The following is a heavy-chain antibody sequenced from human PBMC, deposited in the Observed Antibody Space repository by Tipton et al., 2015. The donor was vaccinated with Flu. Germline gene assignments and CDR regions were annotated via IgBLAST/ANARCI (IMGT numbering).Heavy chain of an antibody. CDR1: GYTFSNHD. D-gene: IGHD6-6*01. CDR2: MGPNSGNT. V-gene: IGHV1-8*01. Sequence: QLVQSGAEVKKPGASVRVSCRASGYTFSNHDINWIRQAAGQGLEWMGWMGPNSGNTGYAQKFQGRVTMTRDTSARTAYMELTSLTSEDTAIYFCATSPPDSSAIDQWGQGTLVTVSP. J-gene: IGHJ5*02. CDR3: ATSPPDSSAIDQ.